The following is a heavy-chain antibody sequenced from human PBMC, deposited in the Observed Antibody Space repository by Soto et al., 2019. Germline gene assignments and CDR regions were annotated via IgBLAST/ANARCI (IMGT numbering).Heavy chain of an antibody. D-gene: IGHD4-17*01. V-gene: IGHV3-64*02. CDR1: GFRFSNYA. J-gene: IGHJ4*02. Sequence: GGSLRLSCAASGFRFSNYAMHWVRQAPGKGLEYVSAISGNGASTYYADSVKGRFTIFRDNSKNTLYLQMGSLSAEDRAVYYCARGPSTVATWLDYWGQGTLVTVSS. CDR3: ARGPSTVATWLDY. CDR2: ISGNGAST.